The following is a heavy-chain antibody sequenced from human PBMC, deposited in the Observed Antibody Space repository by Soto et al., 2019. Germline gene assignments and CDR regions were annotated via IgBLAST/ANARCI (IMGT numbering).Heavy chain of an antibody. CDR1: GYTFTNYD. J-gene: IGHJ4*02. Sequence: QVQLVQSGAEVKKPGASVKVSCKTSGYTFTNYDINWVRQATGQGLEWMGWTKPKSGYTGSAQKFQGRVTMTRDSSIRTAYMELHSLTSEDTAVYYCARTAGDLDYWGQGTLITVSS. V-gene: IGHV1-8*01. D-gene: IGHD4-17*01. CDR3: ARTAGDLDY. CDR2: TKPKSGYT.